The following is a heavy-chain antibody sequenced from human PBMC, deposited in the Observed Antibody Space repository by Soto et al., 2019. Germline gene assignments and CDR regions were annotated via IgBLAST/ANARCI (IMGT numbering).Heavy chain of an antibody. V-gene: IGHV4-59*01. CDR2: IYYSGST. J-gene: IGHJ4*02. D-gene: IGHD3-10*01. Sequence: SETLSLTCTVSCGSISSYYWSWIRQPPGKGLEWIGYIYYSGSTNYNPSLKSRVTISVDTSKNQFSLKLSSVTAADTAVYYCARGGYYYGSGSFFPPFDYWGQGTLVTVSS. CDR1: CGSISSYY. CDR3: ARGGYYYGSGSFFPPFDY.